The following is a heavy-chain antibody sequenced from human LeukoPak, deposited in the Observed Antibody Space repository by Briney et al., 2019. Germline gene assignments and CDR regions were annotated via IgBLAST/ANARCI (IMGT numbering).Heavy chain of an antibody. D-gene: IGHD2-2*02. J-gene: IGHJ6*03. Sequence: SETLSLTCTVSGGSLSSGDYYWSWIRQPPGKGLEWIGYIYCSGSTYYNPSLKSRVTISVDTSKNQFSLKLSSVTAADTAVYYCARVVVVVPAAIRESGYYYYMDVWGKGTTVTVSS. V-gene: IGHV4-30-4*08. CDR3: ARVVVVVPAAIRESGYYYYMDV. CDR2: IYCSGST. CDR1: GGSLSSGDYY.